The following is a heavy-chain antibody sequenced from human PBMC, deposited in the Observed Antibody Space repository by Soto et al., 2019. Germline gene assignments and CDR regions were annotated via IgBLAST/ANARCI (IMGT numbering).Heavy chain of an antibody. D-gene: IGHD3-3*01. CDR2: ISSSSSTI. J-gene: IGHJ5*02. Sequence: EVQVVESGEALVRPGGPRRFSVQPSGSPFGVITLTWVRQAPGKGLEWISYISSSSSTIYADSVKGRFTISRDNAKNSLYLQMNSLRDEDTAVYYCARVIWSGHLTSDLWGQGTLVTVSS. V-gene: IGHV3-48*03. CDR3: ARVIWSGHLTSDL. CDR1: GSPFGVIT.